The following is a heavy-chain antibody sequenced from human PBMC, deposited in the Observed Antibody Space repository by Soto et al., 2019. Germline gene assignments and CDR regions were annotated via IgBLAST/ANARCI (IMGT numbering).Heavy chain of an antibody. V-gene: IGHV3-30*18. Sequence: QVQLAESGGGVVQPARSLRLSCIGSGFRFSDYGMHWVRQAPGKGLEWVAMMSFDGTYKYSADSVKGRFIISRDNSKNTLFLQMNSLRAEDSAVYYCAKDRRDGEYNSVYDFWGQGTLVTVSS. D-gene: IGHD4-17*01. CDR2: MSFDGTYK. CDR1: GFRFSDYG. CDR3: AKDRRDGEYNSVYDF. J-gene: IGHJ4*02.